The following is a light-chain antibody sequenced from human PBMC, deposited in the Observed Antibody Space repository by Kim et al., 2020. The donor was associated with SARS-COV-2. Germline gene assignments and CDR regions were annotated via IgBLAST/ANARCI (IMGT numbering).Light chain of an antibody. J-gene: IGLJ1*01. Sequence: SSELTQDPAVSVALGQTVRITCQGDSLRSYYASWYQQKPGQAPVLVIYGKNNRPSGLPDRFSGSSSGNTASLTITGAQAEDEADYYCNSRDSSGNHIFGT. CDR1: SLRSYY. V-gene: IGLV3-19*01. CDR2: GKN. CDR3: NSRDSSGNHI.